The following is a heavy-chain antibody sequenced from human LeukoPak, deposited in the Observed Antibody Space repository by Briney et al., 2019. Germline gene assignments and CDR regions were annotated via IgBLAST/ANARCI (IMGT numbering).Heavy chain of an antibody. D-gene: IGHD2-2*01. J-gene: IGHJ4*02. CDR1: GYTFTNYG. CDR2: ISAYNGNT. CDR3: ARDYSHYCSSTSCSFYFDY. Sequence: GASVKVSWKASGYTFTNYGITWVRQAPGQGLEWMGWISAYNGNTRYAQKFQGRVTMTTDTSTSTAYLELRSLRSDDTAIYYCARDYSHYCSSTSCSFYFDYWGQGTLVTVSS. V-gene: IGHV1-18*01.